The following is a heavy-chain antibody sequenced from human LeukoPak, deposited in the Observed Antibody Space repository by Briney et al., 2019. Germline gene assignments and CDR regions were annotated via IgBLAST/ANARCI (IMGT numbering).Heavy chain of an antibody. J-gene: IGHJ6*04. CDR1: GYTFTSYY. CDR2: INPSGGST. D-gene: IGHD3-10*01. V-gene: IGHV1-46*01. CDR3: ARELPGIGEPEIRGVYYGMDV. Sequence: ASVKVSCKASGYTFTSYYMHWVRQAPGQGLEWMGIINPSGGSTSYAQKSQGRVTMTRDTSTSTVYMELSSLRSEDTAVYYCARELPGIGEPEIRGVYYGMDVWGKGTTVTVSS.